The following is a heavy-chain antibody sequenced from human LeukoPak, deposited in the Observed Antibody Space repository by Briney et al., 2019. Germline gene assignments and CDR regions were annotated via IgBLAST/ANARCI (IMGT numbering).Heavy chain of an antibody. D-gene: IGHD3-10*01. J-gene: IGHJ5*02. CDR2: MNPNSGNT. Sequence: ASVKVSCKASGYTFTSYDINWVRQATGQGLEWMGWMNPNSGNTGYAQKFQGRVTMTRNTSISTAYMELSSLRSEDTAVYYCANREAYGSGSYPSWFDPWGQGTLVTVSS. CDR1: GYTFTSYD. V-gene: IGHV1-8*01. CDR3: ANREAYGSGSYPSWFDP.